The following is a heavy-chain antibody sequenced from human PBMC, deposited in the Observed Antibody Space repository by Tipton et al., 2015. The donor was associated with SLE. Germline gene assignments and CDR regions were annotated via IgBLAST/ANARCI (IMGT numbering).Heavy chain of an antibody. CDR2: VEYRGGT. D-gene: IGHD6-13*01. CDR1: GGSMNNYY. J-gene: IGHJ4*02. Sequence: LRLSCKVSGGSMNNYYWSWIRQPPGKGLEWIGYVEYRGGTSYFPSLKSRVTISQDTSKNQISLRLISVTAADTAVYYCARVLGSTFHSFDFWSLGALVTASS. V-gene: IGHV4-59*01. CDR3: ARVLGSTFHSFDF.